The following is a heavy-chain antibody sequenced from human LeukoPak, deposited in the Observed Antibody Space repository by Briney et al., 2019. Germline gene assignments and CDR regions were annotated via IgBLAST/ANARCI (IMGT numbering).Heavy chain of an antibody. CDR2: VNPNSGNT. J-gene: IGHJ6*02. V-gene: IGHV1-8*01. D-gene: IGHD3-22*01. CDR1: GYTFTSYE. CDR3: GRGFQTPHITMILLGRNRHGMDV. Sequence: ASVKVSCKASGYTFTSYEINWVRQATGQGLEWMGWVNPNSGNTGYARKFQGRVTMARNTSISTAYMELSSLRSEDTAVYYCGRGFQTPHITMILLGRNRHGMDVWGQGTTVTVSS.